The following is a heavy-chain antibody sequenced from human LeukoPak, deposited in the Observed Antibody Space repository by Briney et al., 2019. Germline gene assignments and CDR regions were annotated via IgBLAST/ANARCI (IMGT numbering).Heavy chain of an antibody. CDR1: GYTFTSDG. J-gene: IGHJ6*03. CDR3: ARHSSGSQYERYRIGGYYYYYYMDV. CDR2: ISAYNGNT. Sequence: GASVKVSCKASGYTFTSDGISWVRQAPGQGLEWMGWISAYNGNTNYAQKLQGRVTMTTDASTRTAYMELRALRSDDTAVYYCARHSSGSQYERYRIGGYYYYYYMDVWGKGTTVTVSS. D-gene: IGHD1-26*01. V-gene: IGHV1-18*01.